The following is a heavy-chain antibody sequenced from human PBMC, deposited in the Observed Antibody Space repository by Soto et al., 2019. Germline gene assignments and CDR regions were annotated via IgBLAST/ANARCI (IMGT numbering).Heavy chain of an antibody. V-gene: IGHV4-34*01. J-gene: IGHJ5*02. CDR1: GGSFSGYY. CDR2: INHSGST. Sequence: SETLSLTCAVYGGSFSGYYWSWIRQPPGKGLEWIGEINHSGSTNYNPSLKSRVTISVDTSKNQFSLKLSSVTAADTAVYYCARGWQQLARSYRGSLFDPWGQGTLVTVSS. CDR3: ARGWQQLARSYRGSLFDP. D-gene: IGHD6-13*01.